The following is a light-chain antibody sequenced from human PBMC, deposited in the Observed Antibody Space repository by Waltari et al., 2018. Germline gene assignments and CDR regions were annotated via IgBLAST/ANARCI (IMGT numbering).Light chain of an antibody. CDR2: DAS. V-gene: IGKV3-11*01. CDR1: QSVSSY. Sequence: TQSPATLSLSPGERATLSCRASQSVSSYLAWYQQKPGQAPRLLIYDASNRATGIPARFSGSGSGTDFTLTISSLEPEDFAVYYCQQRSNWPLTFGGGTKVEIK. J-gene: IGKJ4*01. CDR3: QQRSNWPLT.